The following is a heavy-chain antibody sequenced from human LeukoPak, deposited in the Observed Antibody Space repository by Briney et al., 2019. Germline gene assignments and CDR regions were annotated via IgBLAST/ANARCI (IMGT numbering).Heavy chain of an antibody. J-gene: IGHJ6*03. V-gene: IGHV3-48*01. D-gene: IGHD3-10*01. CDR2: ISSSSSTI. CDR3: ARESPYYYGSGSYYQYYYYYMDV. Sequence: GGSLRLSCAASGFTFSSYNMNWVRQAPGKGLEWISYISSSSSTIYYADSVKGRFTISRDNAKNSLYLQMNTLRAEDTAVYYCARESPYYYGSGSYYQYYYYYMDVWGKGTTVTISS. CDR1: GFTFSSYN.